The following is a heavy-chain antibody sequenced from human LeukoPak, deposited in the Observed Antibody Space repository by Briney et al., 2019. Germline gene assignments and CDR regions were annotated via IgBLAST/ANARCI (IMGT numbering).Heavy chain of an antibody. CDR2: IIPILGIA. D-gene: IGHD6-13*01. Sequence: SVKVSCTASGGTFSSYAISWVRQAPGQGLEWMGRIIPILGIANYAQKFQGRVTITADKSTSTAYMELSSLRSEDTAVYYCARGLQQLVPTTWFDPWGQGTLVTVSS. CDR1: GGTFSSYA. V-gene: IGHV1-69*04. CDR3: ARGLQQLVPTTWFDP. J-gene: IGHJ5*02.